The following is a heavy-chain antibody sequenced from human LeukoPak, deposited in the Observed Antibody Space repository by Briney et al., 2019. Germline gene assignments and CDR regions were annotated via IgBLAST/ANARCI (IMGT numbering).Heavy chain of an antibody. V-gene: IGHV1-69*13. J-gene: IGHJ4*02. CDR2: IIPIFGTA. Sequence: SVKVSCKASGGTFISYAISWVRQAPGQGLEWMGGIIPIFGTANYAQKFQGRVTITADESTSTAYMELSSLRSEDTAVYYCAREGLAYCGGDCYRTFDYWGQGTLVTVSS. D-gene: IGHD2-21*01. CDR3: AREGLAYCGGDCYRTFDY. CDR1: GGTFISYA.